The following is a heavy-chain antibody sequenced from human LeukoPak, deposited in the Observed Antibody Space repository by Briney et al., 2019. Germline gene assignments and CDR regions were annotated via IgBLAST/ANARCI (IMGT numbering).Heavy chain of an antibody. CDR2: IYPGDSDT. CDR1: GYSFTSYW. CDR3: AKGGYKPYYYYGMDV. Sequence: GESLKISCKGSGYSFTSYWIGWVRQMPGKGLEWMGIIYPGDSDTRYSPSFQGQVTISADKSISTAYLQWSSLKASDTAMYYCAKGGYKPYYYYGMDVRGQGTTVTVSS. V-gene: IGHV5-51*01. D-gene: IGHD5-24*01. J-gene: IGHJ6*02.